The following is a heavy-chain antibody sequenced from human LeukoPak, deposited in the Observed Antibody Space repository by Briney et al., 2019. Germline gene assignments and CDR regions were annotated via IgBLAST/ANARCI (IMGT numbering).Heavy chain of an antibody. CDR1: GYTFTSYD. CDR3: ARDGENIAAPGAFDI. Sequence: ASVKVSCKASGYTFTSYDINWVRQATGQGLEWMGWISAYNGNTNYAQKLQGRVTMTTDTSTSTAYMELRSLRSDDTAVYYCARDGENIAAPGAFDIWGQGTMVTVSS. J-gene: IGHJ3*02. V-gene: IGHV1-18*01. CDR2: ISAYNGNT. D-gene: IGHD6-13*01.